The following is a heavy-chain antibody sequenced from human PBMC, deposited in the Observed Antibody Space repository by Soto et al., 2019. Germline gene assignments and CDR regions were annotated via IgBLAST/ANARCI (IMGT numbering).Heavy chain of an antibody. CDR3: ARDGDGYNN. CDR1: GGSVTSGSYY. V-gene: IGHV4-61*01. J-gene: IGHJ4*02. D-gene: IGHD5-12*01. CDR2: IYSSGGT. Sequence: QVQLQESGPGLVKPSETLSLTCSVSGGSVTSGSYYWRWIRQPPGKGLEWIGYIYSSGGTSYNPSHKRRVTISVGTSKNQFSLKLTSVTAADTAVYYCARDGDGYNNWGQGTLVTVSS.